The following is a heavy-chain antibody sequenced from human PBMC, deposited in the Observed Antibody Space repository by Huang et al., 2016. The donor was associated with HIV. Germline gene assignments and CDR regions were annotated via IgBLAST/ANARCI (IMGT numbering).Heavy chain of an antibody. V-gene: IGHV1-69*13. CDR2: IIPTVATP. D-gene: IGHD1-1*01. CDR1: GGPFNNYA. Sequence: QVQLLQSGAEAKKPGSSVNVSCKSSGGPFNNYAINWVRHAPGKGLEWLGGIIPTVATPTYAQRCQGAVTITADASTNTAYMELSSLRFEDTAVYYWARAQGPTLSPTYFDYWGQGTLVTVSS. J-gene: IGHJ4*02. CDR3: ARAQGPTLSPTYFDY.